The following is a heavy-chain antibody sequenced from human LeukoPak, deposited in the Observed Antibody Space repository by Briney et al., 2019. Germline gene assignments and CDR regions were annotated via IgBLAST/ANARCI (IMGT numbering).Heavy chain of an antibody. CDR2: ISGSGANT. CDR1: GSTFSSYG. Sequence: GGSLRLSCAASGSTFSSYGMTWVRQAPGKGLEWVSAISGSGANTYYADSVKGRFTISRDNSKNTLYLQMNSLRAEDTAVYYCARTQTEYSYGHPYCFDYWGQGTLVTVSS. J-gene: IGHJ4*02. V-gene: IGHV3-23*01. D-gene: IGHD5-18*01. CDR3: ARTQTEYSYGHPYCFDY.